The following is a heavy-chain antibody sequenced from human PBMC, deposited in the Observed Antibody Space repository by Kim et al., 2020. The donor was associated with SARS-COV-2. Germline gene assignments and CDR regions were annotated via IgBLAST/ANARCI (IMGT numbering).Heavy chain of an antibody. D-gene: IGHD3-9*01. CDR3: ARAQKRYFDWLHLDY. J-gene: IGHJ4*02. Sequence: SETLSLTCAVYGGSFSGYYWSWIRQPPGKGLEWIGEINHSGSTNYNPSLKSRVTISVDTSKNQFSLKLSSVTAADTAVYYCARAQKRYFDWLHLDYWGQGTLVTVSS. V-gene: IGHV4-34*01. CDR1: GGSFSGYY. CDR2: INHSGST.